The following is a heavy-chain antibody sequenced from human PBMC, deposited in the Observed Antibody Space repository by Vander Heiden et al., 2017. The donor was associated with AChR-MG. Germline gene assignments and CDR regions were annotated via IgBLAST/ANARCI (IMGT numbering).Heavy chain of an antibody. D-gene: IGHD6-19*01. J-gene: IGHJ5*02. CDR1: GFTVSSNY. V-gene: IGHV3-66*01. Sequence: EVQLVESGGGLVQPGGSLRLSGAASGFTVSSNYMSWVRQAPGKGLEWVSVIYSGGSTYYADSVKGRFTISRDNSKNTLYLQMNSLRAEDTAVYYCARESSGWGNWFDPWGQGTLVTVSS. CDR2: IYSGGST. CDR3: ARESSGWGNWFDP.